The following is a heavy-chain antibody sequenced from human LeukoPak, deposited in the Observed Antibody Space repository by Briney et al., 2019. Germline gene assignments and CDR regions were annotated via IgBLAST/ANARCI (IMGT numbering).Heavy chain of an antibody. D-gene: IGHD3-3*01. CDR3: TTRGAGNVLRFLEWLSTFDY. J-gene: IGHJ4*02. V-gene: IGHV3-15*01. CDR1: GFTFSNAW. Sequence: PGGSLRLSCAASGFTFSNAWMSWVRQAPGKGLEWVGRIKSKTDGGTTDYAAPVKGRFTISRDDSKNTLYLQMNSLKTEDTAVYYCTTRGAGNVLRFLEWLSTFDYWGQGTLVTVSS. CDR2: IKSKTDGGTT.